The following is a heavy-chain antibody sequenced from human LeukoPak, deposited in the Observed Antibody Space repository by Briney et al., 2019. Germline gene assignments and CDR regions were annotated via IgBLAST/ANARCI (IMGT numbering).Heavy chain of an antibody. CDR1: GGSISSGGYY. CDR3: ARASMVRGLYFDY. D-gene: IGHD3-10*01. CDR2: SYYSGST. Sequence: SETLCLTCAASGGSISSGGYYWSWIRQHPGKGQEWIGYSYYSGSTYYNPSLKSRVTISVDTSKNQFSLKLSSVTAADTAVYYCARASMVRGLYFDYWGQGTMVTVSS. V-gene: IGHV4-31*11. J-gene: IGHJ4*02.